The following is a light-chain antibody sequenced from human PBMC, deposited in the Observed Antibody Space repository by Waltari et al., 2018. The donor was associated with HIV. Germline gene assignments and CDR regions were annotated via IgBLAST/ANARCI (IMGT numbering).Light chain of an antibody. Sequence: QSALTQPAAAPGPPGQSITIPGTGTNSAIGRYNLVSWYEQHPGKVPKVVIFEVTTRPSGITHRFAGSKSDNSASLTISGLQAEDEADYYCSSYGTGNTYVFGTCTTVTV. CDR3: SSYGTGNTYV. CDR2: EVT. V-gene: IGLV2-23*02. CDR1: NSAIGRYNL. J-gene: IGLJ1*01.